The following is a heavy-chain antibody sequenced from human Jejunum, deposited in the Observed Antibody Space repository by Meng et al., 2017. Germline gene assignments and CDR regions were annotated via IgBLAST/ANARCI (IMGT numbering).Heavy chain of an antibody. V-gene: IGHV3-74*01. Sequence: EGHLGDSGGDLVQPGGSLRLSWAASGFTFSTYWMHWVRQAPGKGLVWISRIYNDGSITSYADSVKGRFTVSRDNAKNTLYLQMNSLRAEDTAVYYCARGFGEMSTNFAYWGQGTLVTVSS. CDR1: GFTFSTYW. CDR2: IYNDGSIT. D-gene: IGHD5/OR15-5a*01. J-gene: IGHJ4*02. CDR3: ARGFGEMSTNFAY.